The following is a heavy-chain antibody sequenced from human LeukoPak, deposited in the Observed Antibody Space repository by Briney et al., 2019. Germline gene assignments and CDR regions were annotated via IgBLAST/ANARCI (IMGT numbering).Heavy chain of an antibody. V-gene: IGHV1-46*01. CDR3: ARDFEWGVNHYYYYGVDV. D-gene: IGHD3-3*01. Sequence: ASVKVSCKASGYTFTSYYMHWVRQAPGQGLEWMGIINPSGGSTSYAQKFQGRVTMTRDTSTSTVYMELSSLRSEDTAVYYCARDFEWGVNHYYYYGVDVWGQGTTVTVSS. CDR1: GYTFTSYY. J-gene: IGHJ6*02. CDR2: INPSGGST.